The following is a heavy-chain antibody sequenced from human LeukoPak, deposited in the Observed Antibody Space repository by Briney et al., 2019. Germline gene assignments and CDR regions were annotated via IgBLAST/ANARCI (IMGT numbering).Heavy chain of an antibody. CDR2: IYYSGST. CDR3: ARHGIVDSSRKYHFDY. Sequence: SETLSLTCTVSGGSISSYYWSWIRQPPGRGLEWIGYIYYSGSTNYNPSLKSRVTISLDTSKSQFSLELSSVTAADTAVYYCARHGIVDSSRKYHFDYWGQGTLVTVSS. J-gene: IGHJ4*02. CDR1: GGSISSYY. D-gene: IGHD6-13*01. V-gene: IGHV4-59*08.